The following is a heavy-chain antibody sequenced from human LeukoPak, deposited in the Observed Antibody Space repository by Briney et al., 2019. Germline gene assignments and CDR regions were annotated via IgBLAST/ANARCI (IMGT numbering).Heavy chain of an antibody. CDR1: GYTFTSYA. D-gene: IGHD6-13*01. CDR2: INADNGNT. J-gene: IGHJ4*02. CDR3: ARDRRPQLVQTEIDY. Sequence: ASVKVSCKASGYTFTSYAMHWVRQAPGQRLEWMGWINADNGNTKYSQKFQGRVTITRDTSASTAYTELSSLRSEDTAVYYCARDRRPQLVQTEIDYWGQGTLVTVSS. V-gene: IGHV1-3*01.